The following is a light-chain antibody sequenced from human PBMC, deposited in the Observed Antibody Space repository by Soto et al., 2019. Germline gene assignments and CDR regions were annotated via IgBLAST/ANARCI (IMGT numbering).Light chain of an antibody. CDR1: SSDVGAYDF. CDR2: EVS. J-gene: IGLJ1*01. V-gene: IGLV2-14*03. CDR3: SSHTTSTTRV. Sequence: QSVLTQPASVSGSPGQSIAISCTGTSSDVGAYDFVSWYQQHPDKAPKLLIYEVSNRPSGVSDRFSGSKSVNTATLTISGLQAEDEADYYCSSHTTSTTRVFGTGTKLTVL.